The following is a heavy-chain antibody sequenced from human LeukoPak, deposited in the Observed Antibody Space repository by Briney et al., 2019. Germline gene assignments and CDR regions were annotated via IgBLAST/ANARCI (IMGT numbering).Heavy chain of an antibody. J-gene: IGHJ4*02. Sequence: GSLRLSCAASGFTFSSYWMSWVRQAPGKGLEWVANIKQDGSEKYYVDSVKGRFTISRDNAKNSLYLQMNSLRAEDTAVYYCARVNYYDSRGEVDYWGQGTLVTVSS. D-gene: IGHD3-22*01. V-gene: IGHV3-7*01. CDR3: ARVNYYDSRGEVDY. CDR2: IKQDGSEK. CDR1: GFTFSSYW.